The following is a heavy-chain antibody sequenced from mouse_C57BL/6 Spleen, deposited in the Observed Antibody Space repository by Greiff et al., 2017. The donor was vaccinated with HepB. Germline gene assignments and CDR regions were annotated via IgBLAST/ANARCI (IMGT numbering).Heavy chain of an antibody. D-gene: IGHD3-1*01. Sequence: VKLVESGPGLVAPSQSLSITCTVSGFSLTSYAISWVRQPPGKGLEWLGVIWTGGGTNYNSALKSRLSISKDNSKSQVFLKMNSLQTDDTARYYCASTARAPYYAMDYWGQGTSVTVSS. CDR3: ASTARAPYYAMDY. CDR2: IWTGGGT. CDR1: GFSLTSYA. V-gene: IGHV2-9-1*01. J-gene: IGHJ4*01.